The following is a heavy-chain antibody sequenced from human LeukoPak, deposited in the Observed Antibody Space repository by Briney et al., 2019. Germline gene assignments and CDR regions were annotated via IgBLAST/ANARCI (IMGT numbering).Heavy chain of an antibody. CDR2: INLDGSST. Sequence: GGSLRLSCVPSGFAFSDYWMHWVRQAPGKGLEWISRINLDGSSTTYADFVKGRFTISRDNAKNTLYLQMSSLRAEDTAVYYCASPCKYGDGSGFDPWGQGTLVTVSS. J-gene: IGHJ5*02. V-gene: IGHV3-74*01. CDR1: GFAFSDYW. CDR3: ASPCKYGDGSGFDP. D-gene: IGHD4-17*01.